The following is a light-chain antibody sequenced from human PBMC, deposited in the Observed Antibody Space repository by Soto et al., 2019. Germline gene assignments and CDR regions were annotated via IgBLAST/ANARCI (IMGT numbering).Light chain of an antibody. CDR1: QDISNY. CDR3: QQYDNLPYT. CDR2: GAS. V-gene: IGKV1-33*01. J-gene: IGKJ2*01. Sequence: DIQMTQSPSSLSASVGDRVTITCQASQDISNYLKWYQQKPWKAPKLLIYGASNLETGVPSRFSGSGSGTDFTFTISSLQPEDIATYYCQQYDNLPYTFGQGTKLEIK.